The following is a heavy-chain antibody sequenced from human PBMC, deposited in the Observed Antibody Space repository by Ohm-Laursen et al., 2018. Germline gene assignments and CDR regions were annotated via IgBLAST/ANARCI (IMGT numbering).Heavy chain of an antibody. CDR1: GYTFTSYD. CDR3: ARGRNWFDP. V-gene: IGHV1-2*02. CDR2: INPNSGGT. Sequence: VKISCKASGYTFTSYDINWVRQATGQGLEWMGWINPNSGGTNYAQKFQGRVTMTRDTSISTAYMELSRLRSDDTAVYYCARGRNWFDPWGQGTLVTVSS. J-gene: IGHJ5*02.